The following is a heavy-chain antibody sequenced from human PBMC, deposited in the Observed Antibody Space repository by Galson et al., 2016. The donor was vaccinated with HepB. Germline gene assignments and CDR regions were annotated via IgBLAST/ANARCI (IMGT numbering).Heavy chain of an antibody. D-gene: IGHD2/OR15-2a*01. J-gene: IGHJ4*02. CDR1: GYTFNGYY. CDR2: FNPNSGGT. V-gene: IGHV1-2*04. CDR3: ARSLTVRPHFDY. Sequence: SVKVSCKASGYTFNGYYIHWVRQAPGQGLEWMGWFNPNSGGTYYVQKFQDWVTMSRDTSVTTAYMDLNTLRSADTAVYYCARSLTVRPHFDYWGQGTLVTVS.